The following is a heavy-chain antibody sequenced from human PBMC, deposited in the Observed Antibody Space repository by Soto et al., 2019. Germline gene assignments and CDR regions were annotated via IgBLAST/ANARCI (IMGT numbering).Heavy chain of an antibody. V-gene: IGHV3-33*01. Sequence: QVQLVESGGGVFQPGRSLRLSCAASGFTFSSYGMHWVRQAPGKGLAWVAVIWYDGSNKYYADSVKGRFTISRDNSNNTLYMQMNSLRADYTAVEYWARGYYYGSGRYLYYAFDIWGQGTMVTVSS. CDR1: GFTFSSYG. J-gene: IGHJ3*02. CDR2: IWYDGSNK. D-gene: IGHD3-10*01. CDR3: ARGYYYGSGRYLYYAFDI.